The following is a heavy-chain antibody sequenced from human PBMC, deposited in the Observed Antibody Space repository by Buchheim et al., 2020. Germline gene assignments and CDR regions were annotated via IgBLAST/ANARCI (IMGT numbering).Heavy chain of an antibody. Sequence: QPQLQESGSGLVKPSQTLSLTCAVSGGSISSGGYSWSWIRQPPGKGLEWIGYIYHSGSTYYNPSLTSRVTLSVDRPKTQFSLKLSAVTAADTAVYYCARASVMGGYYYGMDVWGQGTT. J-gene: IGHJ6*02. CDR1: GGSISSGGYS. D-gene: IGHD3-16*01. CDR3: ARASVMGGYYYGMDV. CDR2: IYHSGST. V-gene: IGHV4-30-2*01.